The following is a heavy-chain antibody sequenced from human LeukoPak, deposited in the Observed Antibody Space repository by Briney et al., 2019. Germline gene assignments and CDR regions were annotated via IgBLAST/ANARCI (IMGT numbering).Heavy chain of an antibody. CDR1: GFTFSTYA. J-gene: IGHJ4*02. CDR3: AKGIAVAEPPDY. Sequence: AGGSLRLSCGASGFTFSTYAMSWVRQAPGKGLEWVSAISGSGGSTYYADSVKGRFTISRDNSKNTLYLQMNSLRAEDTAVYYCAKGIAVAEPPDYWGQGTLVTVSS. D-gene: IGHD6-19*01. V-gene: IGHV3-23*01. CDR2: ISGSGGST.